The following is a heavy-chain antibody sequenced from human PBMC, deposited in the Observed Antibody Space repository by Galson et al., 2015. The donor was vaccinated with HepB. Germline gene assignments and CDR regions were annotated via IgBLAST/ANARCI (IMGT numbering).Heavy chain of an antibody. J-gene: IGHJ6*02. CDR2: TSYDERNK. CDR1: GFTFSTYT. V-gene: IGHV3-30*01. D-gene: IGHD2-15*01. CDR3: ARDRETSTRWPDYYLHSGMDV. Sequence: SLRLSCAASGFTFSTYTMHWVRQAPGKGLEWVSLTSYDERNKNYADSVKGRFTISRDNSKNTLYLQMNSLRPEDTAVYYCARDRETSTRWPDYYLHSGMDVWGQGTTVTVSS.